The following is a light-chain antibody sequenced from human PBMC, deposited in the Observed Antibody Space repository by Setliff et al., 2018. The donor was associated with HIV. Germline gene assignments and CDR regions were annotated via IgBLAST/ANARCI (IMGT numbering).Light chain of an antibody. Sequence: QSVLTQPASVSGSPGQSITIACTGTNSDFTDYNYVSWYQQHPGKAPKLIIYDVNYRPSGVSSRFSGSKSGNTASLTISGLQAGDEADYYCSSYTSINTRVFGTGTKVTVL. J-gene: IGLJ1*01. CDR3: SSYTSINTRV. CDR2: DVN. CDR1: NSDFTDYNY. V-gene: IGLV2-14*03.